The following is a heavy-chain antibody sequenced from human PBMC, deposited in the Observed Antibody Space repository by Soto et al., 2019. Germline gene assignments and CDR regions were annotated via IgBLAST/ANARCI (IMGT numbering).Heavy chain of an antibody. CDR1: GYTFTSYA. D-gene: IGHD6-19*01. CDR2: INAGNGNT. V-gene: IGHV1-3*01. J-gene: IGHJ6*02. CDR3: TSQSAQWLVLEGAVDYYYYGMDV. Sequence: ASVKVSCKASGYTFTSYAMHWVRQAPGQRLEWMGWINAGNGNTKYSQKFQGRVTITRDTSASTAYMELSSLRSEDTAVYYCTSQSAQWLVLEGAVDYYYYGMDVWGQGTTVTVSS.